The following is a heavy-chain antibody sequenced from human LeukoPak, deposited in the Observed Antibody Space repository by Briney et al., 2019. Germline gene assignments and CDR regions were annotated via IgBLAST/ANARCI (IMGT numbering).Heavy chain of an antibody. D-gene: IGHD6-6*01. CDR1: GFTFSSYA. Sequence: PGGSLRLSCAASGFTFSSYAMTWVRQAPGKGLEWVSSIIGTGDSTYYADSVKGRFTISRDNPQNALYLRMNSLRAEDTAIYYCAKGRYSSSSAFIDYWGQGALVTVSS. V-gene: IGHV3-23*01. CDR2: IIGTGDST. CDR3: AKGRYSSSSAFIDY. J-gene: IGHJ4*02.